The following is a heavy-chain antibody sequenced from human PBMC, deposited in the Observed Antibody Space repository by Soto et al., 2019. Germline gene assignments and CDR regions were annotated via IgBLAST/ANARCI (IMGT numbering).Heavy chain of an antibody. CDR1: GDTFTDYY. CDR2: VNPSGGYT. V-gene: IGHV1-46*01. Sequence: QVQLMQSGAEVKKPGASVKVSCKASGDTFTDYYIHWVRQAPGQGLEWMGTVNPSGGYTTYAQHFLGRVTMTSDTSTSTLYMELTSLTSDDTAIYYCARGGHVVVVTAALDYWGQGTLVTVSS. CDR3: ARGGHVVVVTAALDY. J-gene: IGHJ4*02. D-gene: IGHD2-21*02.